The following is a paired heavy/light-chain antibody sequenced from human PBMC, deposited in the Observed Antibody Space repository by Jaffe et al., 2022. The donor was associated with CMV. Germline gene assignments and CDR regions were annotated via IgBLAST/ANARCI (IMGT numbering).Heavy chain of an antibody. CDR3: ARMGSSSFWAPIDNWFDP. V-gene: IGHV4-34*01. J-gene: IGHJ5*02. CDR1: GGSFSGYY. CDR2: INHSGST. Sequence: QVQLQQWGAGLLKPSETLSLTCAVYGGSFSGYYWSWIRQPPGKGLEWIGEINHSGSTNYNPSLKSRVTISVDTSKNQFSLKLSSVTAADTAVYYCARMGSSSFWAPIDNWFDPWGQGTLVTVSS. D-gene: IGHD6-6*01.
Light chain of an antibody. CDR3: NSRDSSGNHPV. V-gene: IGLV3-19*01. CDR2: GKN. CDR1: SLRSYY. Sequence: SSELTQDPAVSVALGQTVRITCQGDSLRSYYASWYQQKPGQAPVLVIYGKNNRPSGIPDRFSGSSSGNTASLTITGAQAEDEADYYCNSRDSSGNHPVFGGGTKLTVL. J-gene: IGLJ2*01.